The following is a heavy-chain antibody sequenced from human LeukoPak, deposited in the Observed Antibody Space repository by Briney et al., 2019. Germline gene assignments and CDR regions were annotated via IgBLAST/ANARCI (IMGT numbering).Heavy chain of an antibody. V-gene: IGHV1-24*01. CDR3: ATAIAVADTYYYYGMDV. Sequence: ASVKVSCKVSGYTLTELSMHWVRQAPGKGLEWMGGFDSEDGETIYAQKFQGRVTMTEDTSTDTAYMELSSLRSEDTAVYYCATAIAVADTYYYYGMDVWGQGTTVTVSS. CDR1: GYTLTELS. CDR2: FDSEDGET. D-gene: IGHD6-19*01. J-gene: IGHJ6*02.